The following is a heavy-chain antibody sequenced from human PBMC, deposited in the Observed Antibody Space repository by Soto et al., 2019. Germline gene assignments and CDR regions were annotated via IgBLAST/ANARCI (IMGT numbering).Heavy chain of an antibody. Sequence: GSLRLPGAASPFTFTSYSMSWVRQAPSKSLESVSAISGSGGSTYYADSVKGRFTISRNNSKNTLYLQINSLRAEDTAVYYCAKEYIVRGQAFDIWGQGTMVTVSS. CDR2: ISGSGGST. CDR3: AKEYIVRGQAFDI. J-gene: IGHJ3*02. CDR1: PFTFTSYS. D-gene: IGHD5-12*01. V-gene: IGHV3-23*01.